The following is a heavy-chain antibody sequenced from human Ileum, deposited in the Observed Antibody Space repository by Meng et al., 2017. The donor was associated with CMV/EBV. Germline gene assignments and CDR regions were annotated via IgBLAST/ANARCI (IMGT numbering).Heavy chain of an antibody. J-gene: IGHJ4*02. D-gene: IGHD1-1*01. V-gene: IGHV3-74*01. CDR3: SRVEKEMC. CDR2: ISSDGSDT. CDR1: VFTFSRSW. Sequence: LWSVGVCVQPGGVLILFCSGSVFTFSRSWMHWVRQAPGKGLVWVSHISSDGSDTSYADSVWGRFTISRDNAKNTLYLQVNSLRDDDLGVYYCSRVEKEMCWGQGTLVTVSS.